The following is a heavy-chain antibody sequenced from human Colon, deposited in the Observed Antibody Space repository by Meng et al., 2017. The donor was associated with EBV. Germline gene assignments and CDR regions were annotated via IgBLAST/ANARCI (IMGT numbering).Heavy chain of an antibody. CDR1: GGSISSGNHY. D-gene: IGHD4-17*01. Sequence: GQLQASGPGLVKPSQTLYLPCTVSGGSISSGNHYWSWIRQHPGKGLEYIGYIYYSGGTYYNPSLKSRVIISVDTSKNQFSLRLNSVTAADTAVYYCASLYGDSSVWYLDLWGRGTLVTVSS. CDR3: ASLYGDSSVWYLDL. V-gene: IGHV4-31*02. J-gene: IGHJ2*01. CDR2: IYYSGGT.